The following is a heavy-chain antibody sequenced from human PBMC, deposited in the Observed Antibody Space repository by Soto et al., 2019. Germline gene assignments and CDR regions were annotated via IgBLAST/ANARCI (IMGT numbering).Heavy chain of an antibody. CDR1: GYTFTSYG. J-gene: IGHJ4*02. V-gene: IGHV1-18*01. Sequence: QVQLVQSGAEVKKPGASVKVSCKASGYTFTSYGISWVRQAPGQGLEWMGWISAYNGNTNYVQNFQGRVTMTTDTPTSTVYMELRSLRSDDTAVYYCARGLGGSGWYGLDYWGQGTLVTVSS. CDR3: ARGLGGSGWYGLDY. D-gene: IGHD6-19*01. CDR2: ISAYNGNT.